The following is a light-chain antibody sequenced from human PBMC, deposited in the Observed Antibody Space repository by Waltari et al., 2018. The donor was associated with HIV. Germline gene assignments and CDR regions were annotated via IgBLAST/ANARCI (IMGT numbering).Light chain of an antibody. CDR3: QAWDSSTVV. Sequence: SYELTQPPSVSVSPGQTASITCSGDKLADRYACWYQQKPGQSPVLVIYQDSKRPSGIPERFSGSNSGNTATLTISGTQAMDEADYYCQAWDSSTVVFGGGTKLTVL. CDR2: QDS. J-gene: IGLJ2*01. V-gene: IGLV3-1*01. CDR1: KLADRY.